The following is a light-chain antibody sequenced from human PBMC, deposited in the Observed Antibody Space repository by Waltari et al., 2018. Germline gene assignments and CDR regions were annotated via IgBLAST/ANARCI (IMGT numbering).Light chain of an antibody. J-gene: IGKJ1*01. CDR1: QSVGRAW. V-gene: IGKV3-20*01. Sequence: EIVLTQSPGTLALSPGERATLSCRASQSVGRAWAWYQQKPGQAPRLLIYDASSRATGISDKYSGSGSGTDFSLTISRVEPEDFAVYFCQMYVRLPVTFGQGTKVEVK. CDR2: DAS. CDR3: QMYVRLPVT.